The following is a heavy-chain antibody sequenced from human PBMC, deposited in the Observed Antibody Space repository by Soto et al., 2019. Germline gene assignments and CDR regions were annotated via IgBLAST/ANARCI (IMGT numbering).Heavy chain of an antibody. D-gene: IGHD2-2*01. Sequence: SETLSLTCTVSGGSISSGGYYWSWIRQHPGKGLEWIGYIYYNGSTYYNPSLKSRVTISVDTSKNQFSLKLSSVTAADTAVYYCARANYCSSTSFYSDLDGLAVVRPYNWFDPWGQGTLVTVSS. V-gene: IGHV4-31*03. CDR1: GGSISSGGYY. CDR2: IYYNGST. J-gene: IGHJ5*02. CDR3: ARANYCSSTSFYSDLDGLAVVRPYNWFDP.